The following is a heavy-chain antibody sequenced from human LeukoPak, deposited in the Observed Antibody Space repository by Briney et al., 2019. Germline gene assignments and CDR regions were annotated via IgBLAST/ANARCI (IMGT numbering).Heavy chain of an antibody. D-gene: IGHD6-19*01. CDR3: AKDIAPPSSGTFDY. CDR2: ISWNGGSI. CDR1: GFTFDDCA. V-gene: IGHV3-9*01. J-gene: IGHJ4*02. Sequence: GRSLRLSCTASGFTFDDCAMHWVRQAPGKGLEWVSSISWNGGSIGYVDSVKGRFTISRDDAKNSLYLQMNSLRPEDTALYYCAKDIAPPSSGTFDYWGQGTLVTVSS.